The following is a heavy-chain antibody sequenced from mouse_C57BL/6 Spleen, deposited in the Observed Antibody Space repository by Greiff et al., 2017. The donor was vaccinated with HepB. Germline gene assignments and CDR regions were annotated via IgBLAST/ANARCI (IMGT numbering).Heavy chain of an antibody. CDR2: INPSSGYT. D-gene: IGHD2-4*01. CDR3: ARDYGDY. CDR1: GYTFTSYW. Sequence: VQLQQSGAELAKSGASVKLSCKASGYTFTSYWMHWVKQRPGQGLEWIGNINPSSGYTKYNQKFKDKATLTADNSSSTAYMQLSSLTYEVSAVYCCARDYGDYWGQGTTLTVSS. V-gene: IGHV1-7*01. J-gene: IGHJ2*01.